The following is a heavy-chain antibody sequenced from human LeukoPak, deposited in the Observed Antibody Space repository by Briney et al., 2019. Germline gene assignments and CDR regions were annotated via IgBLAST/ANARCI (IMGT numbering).Heavy chain of an antibody. V-gene: IGHV1-2*02. D-gene: IGHD1-1*01. CDR1: GYTFTGYY. Sequence: ASVKVSCKASGYTFTGYYMHWVRQAPGQGLEWMGWINPNSGGTNYAQNFQGRVTMTRDTSINTAYMELSRLRSDDSAAYYCARAKRLPLDYWGQGALVTVSS. CDR2: INPNSGGT. CDR3: ARAKRLPLDY. J-gene: IGHJ4*02.